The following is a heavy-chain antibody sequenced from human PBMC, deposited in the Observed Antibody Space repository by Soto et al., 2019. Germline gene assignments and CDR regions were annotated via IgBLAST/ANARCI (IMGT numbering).Heavy chain of an antibody. CDR1: GFTFDSYP. V-gene: IGHV3-23*01. J-gene: IGHJ4*02. D-gene: IGHD1-26*01. Sequence: EVQLLDSGGGLVQPGGSLRLSCAASGFTFDSYPMSWARQAPGKGLEWVSTISGSGGSTHYADSVKGRFTSSRDNSTNTLYLQTNSLRAADTAIYYCSKVLASYYVSADYWGQGTLVTVSS. CDR3: SKVLASYYVSADY. CDR2: ISGSGGST.